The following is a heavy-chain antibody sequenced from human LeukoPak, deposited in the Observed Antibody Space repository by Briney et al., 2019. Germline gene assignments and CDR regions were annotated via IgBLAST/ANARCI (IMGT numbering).Heavy chain of an antibody. V-gene: IGHV3-23*01. J-gene: IGHJ4*02. CDR3: AKDLGRYRNNYFDY. CDR1: GFTFSSCA. Sequence: GGSLRLSCAASGFTFSSCAMSWVRQAPEKGLEWVSTISGSGGGTYYADSVKGRFTISRGDSKNALYLQMNSLRAEDTAVYYCAKDLGRYRNNYFDYWGQGSPVTVSS. D-gene: IGHD1-26*01. CDR2: ISGSGGGT.